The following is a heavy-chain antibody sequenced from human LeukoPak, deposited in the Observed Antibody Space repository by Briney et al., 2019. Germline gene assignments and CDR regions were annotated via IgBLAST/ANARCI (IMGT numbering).Heavy chain of an antibody. CDR3: GRGGNGIDI. J-gene: IGHJ3*02. V-gene: IGHV3-74*01. CDR1: GFTFSHYL. D-gene: IGHD2-8*01. Sequence: GGSLRLSCAASGFTFSHYLMHWVRQAPGKGLVWVSRINSDESNTNSYADSVKGRLIISRDTAKNTLYLQMNSLRAEDTAVYFCGRGGNGIDIWGQGTTVIVPS. CDR2: INSDESNT.